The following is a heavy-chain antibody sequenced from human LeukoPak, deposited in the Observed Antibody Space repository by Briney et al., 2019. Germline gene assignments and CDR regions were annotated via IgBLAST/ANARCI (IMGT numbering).Heavy chain of an antibody. CDR3: AQDISSISSTPFDP. D-gene: IGHD3-3*02. CDR2: ISDSDTAT. J-gene: IGHJ5*02. V-gene: IGHV3-23*01. Sequence: GGSLRLSCAASGFTFSSFAMSWVRQAPGKGLEGVSAISDSDTATYYAVPVRGRFTISRDNSQNTLYLQMNSLRAEDTAVYYCAQDISSISSTPFDPWGQGTLVTVSS. CDR1: GFTFSSFA.